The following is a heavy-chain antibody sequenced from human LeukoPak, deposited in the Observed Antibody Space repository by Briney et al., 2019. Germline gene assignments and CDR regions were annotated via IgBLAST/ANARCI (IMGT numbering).Heavy chain of an antibody. CDR3: ASFEDSSGYYWAKPLGY. V-gene: IGHV1-2*02. CDR2: INPSSGGT. J-gene: IGHJ4*02. Sequence: ASVKVSCKASGYTFTGYYMHWVRQAPGQGLEWMGWINPSSGGTNYAQKFQDRVTMTRDTSISTVYMELSRLRSDDTAVYYCASFEDSSGYYWAKPLGYWGQGTLVTVSS. D-gene: IGHD3-22*01. CDR1: GYTFTGYY.